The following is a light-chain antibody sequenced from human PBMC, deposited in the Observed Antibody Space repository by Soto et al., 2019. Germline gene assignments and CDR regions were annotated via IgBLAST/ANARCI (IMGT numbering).Light chain of an antibody. CDR3: QQNGSSPLT. Sequence: EIVLTQSPGTLSVSVGERATLTCRASQSFNRVYLAWYHHKPGQAPKVLFYRASSRATGIPDSFSGSGARKDFIITISRLAHDVFTVYYCQQNGSSPLTFGGGTKV. V-gene: IGKV3-20*01. CDR2: RAS. CDR1: QSFNRVY. J-gene: IGKJ4*01.